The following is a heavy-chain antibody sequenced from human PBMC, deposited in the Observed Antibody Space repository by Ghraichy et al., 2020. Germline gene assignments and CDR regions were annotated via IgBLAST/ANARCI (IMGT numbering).Heavy chain of an antibody. Sequence: SETLSLTCSVSDDSISSHYWNWIRQAPGKGLEWIGFAHHTGNTLYNPSLKSRVSLSVDTSKKQVSLKLTSVTAADTAVYFCARWGETSAILINPFDISGPWTRVTVSS. CDR1: DDSISSHY. V-gene: IGHV4-59*11. CDR3: ARWGETSAILINPFDI. CDR2: AHHTGNT. J-gene: IGHJ4*03. D-gene: IGHD3-10*01.